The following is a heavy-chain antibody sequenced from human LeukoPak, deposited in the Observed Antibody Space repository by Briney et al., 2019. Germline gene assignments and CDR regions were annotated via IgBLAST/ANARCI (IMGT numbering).Heavy chain of an antibody. J-gene: IGHJ4*02. CDR3: ARDPGTYSSGYYRDPYYFDY. Sequence: GASVRVSCKASGYTFTIYYMHWVRQAPGQGLEWMGIINPSGGSTSYAQKFQGRVTMTRDTSTSTVYMELSSLRSEDTAVYYCARDPGTYSSGYYRDPYYFDYWGQGTLVTVSS. V-gene: IGHV1-46*01. CDR1: GYTFTIYY. D-gene: IGHD3-22*01. CDR2: INPSGGST.